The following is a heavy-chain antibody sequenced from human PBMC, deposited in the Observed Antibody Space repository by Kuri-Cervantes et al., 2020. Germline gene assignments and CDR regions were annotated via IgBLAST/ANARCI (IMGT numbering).Heavy chain of an antibody. J-gene: IGHJ4*02. CDR2: ISYDGSNK. D-gene: IGHD4-11*01. CDR1: GFTFSSYA. V-gene: IGHV3-30-3*01. CDR3: ARISGVGNYVLDDY. Sequence: GESLKISCAASGFTFSSYAMHWVRQAPGKGLEWVAVISYDGSNKYYADSVKGRFTISRDNSKNTLYLQMNSLRAEDTAVYYCARISGVGNYVLDDYWGQGTLVTVSS.